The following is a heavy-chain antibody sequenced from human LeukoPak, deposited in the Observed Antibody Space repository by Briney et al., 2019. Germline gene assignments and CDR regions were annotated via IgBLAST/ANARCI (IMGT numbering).Heavy chain of an antibody. CDR1: GFTFSSYA. D-gene: IGHD5-18*01. Sequence: GGSLRLSCAASGFTFSSYAMSWVRQAPGKGLEWVSAISSSGSGTYYADSVKGRFAISRDSSKNTLYLQMNSLRAEDTAVYYCTKDRSQLWLSYFDYWGQGTLITVSS. CDR2: ISSSGSGT. V-gene: IGHV3-23*01. CDR3: TKDRSQLWLSYFDY. J-gene: IGHJ4*02.